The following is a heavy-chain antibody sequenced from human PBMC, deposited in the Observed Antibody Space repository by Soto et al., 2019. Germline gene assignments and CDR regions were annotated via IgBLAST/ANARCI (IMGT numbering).Heavy chain of an antibody. D-gene: IGHD3-22*01. Sequence: SETLSLTCTVSGGSISSSSYYWGWIRQPPGKGLEWIGSIYYSGSTYYNPSLKSRVTISVDTSKNQFSLKLSSVTAADTAVYYCASHLRDYYDSSGYSNNRFDPWGQGTLVTVYS. J-gene: IGHJ5*02. CDR3: ASHLRDYYDSSGYSNNRFDP. CDR2: IYYSGST. V-gene: IGHV4-39*01. CDR1: GGSISSSSYY.